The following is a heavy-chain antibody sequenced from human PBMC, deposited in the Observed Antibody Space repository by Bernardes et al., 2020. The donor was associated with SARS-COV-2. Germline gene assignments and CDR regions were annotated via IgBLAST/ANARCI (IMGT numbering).Heavy chain of an antibody. V-gene: IGHV1-2*02. D-gene: IGHD3-3*01. CDR3: ARVGSGTYPPDFDY. Sequence: ASVKVSCKASGYTFTDYYMSWVRQAPGQGLEWMGWINPNSGGTNYAQKFQGRVTMTCDTSISTAYMDLNRLRSDDTAVYYCARVGSGTYPPDFDYWGQGTLVTVSS. CDR2: INPNSGGT. J-gene: IGHJ4*02. CDR1: GYTFTDYY.